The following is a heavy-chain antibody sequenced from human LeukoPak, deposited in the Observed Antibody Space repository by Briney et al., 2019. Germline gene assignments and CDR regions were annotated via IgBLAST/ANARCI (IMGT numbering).Heavy chain of an antibody. CDR3: ARDREGSRYYFDY. CDR1: GYTFNSYY. J-gene: IGHJ4*02. Sequence: ASVTVSFKASGYTFNSYYMHWVRQAPGQGLEWMGIINPSGGSTTYAQKFQGRVTMTRDTSTSTVYMELSSLRSEDTAVYYCARDREGSRYYFDYWGQGTLVTVSS. D-gene: IGHD1-26*01. CDR2: INPSGGST. V-gene: IGHV1-46*02.